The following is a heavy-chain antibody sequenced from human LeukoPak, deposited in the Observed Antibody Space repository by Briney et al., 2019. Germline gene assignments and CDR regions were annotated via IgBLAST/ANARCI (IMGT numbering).Heavy chain of an antibody. D-gene: IGHD2-21*01. J-gene: IGHJ3*02. CDR3: ATGPYSAFEM. CDR2: VKGDEIST. Sequence: PGGSLRLSCAASGFTFTDFWMHWVRQAPGGGLVWVSRVKGDEISTLYADSVKGRFTISRDNAKNTLYLRMNSLRADDTALYYCATGPYSAFEMWGQGTMVTVSS. V-gene: IGHV3-74*01. CDR1: GFTFTDFW.